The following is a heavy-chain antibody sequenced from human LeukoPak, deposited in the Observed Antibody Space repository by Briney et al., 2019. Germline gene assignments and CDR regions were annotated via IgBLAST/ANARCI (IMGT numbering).Heavy chain of an antibody. J-gene: IGHJ6*03. Sequence: PGGSLRLSCAASAFASGFTFSDYAVSWVRQAPGKGPEWVASVNGRGATTYYADSVRARFTISRDNSKNTLYLQMISLASDDTTVYFCAKAPATGEGYYFYYMDVWGKGTTVTVSS. CDR3: AKAPATGEGYYFYYMDV. CDR2: VNGRGATT. CDR1: GFTFSDYA. V-gene: IGHV3-23*01. D-gene: IGHD7-27*01.